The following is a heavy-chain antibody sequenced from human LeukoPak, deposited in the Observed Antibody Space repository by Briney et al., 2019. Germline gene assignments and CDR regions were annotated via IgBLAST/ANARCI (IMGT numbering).Heavy chain of an antibody. CDR2: IIPIFGTA. CDR1: GGTFSSYA. J-gene: IGHJ6*02. Sequence: SVKVSCKASGGTFSSYAISWVRQAPGQGPEWMGGIIPIFGTANYAQKFQGRVTITADESTSTAYMELSSLRSEDTAVYYCARDNLPRGKVRGAYYYGMDVWGQGTTVTVSS. CDR3: ARDNLPRGKVRGAYYYGMDV. D-gene: IGHD3-10*01. V-gene: IGHV1-69*13.